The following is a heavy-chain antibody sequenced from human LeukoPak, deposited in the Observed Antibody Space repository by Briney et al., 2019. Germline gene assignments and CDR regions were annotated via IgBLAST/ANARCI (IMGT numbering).Heavy chain of an antibody. J-gene: IGHJ4*02. CDR2: IIPILGIA. Sequence: SVKVSCKASGGTFSSYAISWVRQAPGQGLEWMGRIIPILGIANYAQKFQGRVTITADESTSTAYMELSSLRSEDTAVYYCARDRIAAAGTGSYWGQGTLVTVSS. CDR1: GGTFSSYA. D-gene: IGHD6-13*01. CDR3: ARDRIAAAGTGSY. V-gene: IGHV1-69*04.